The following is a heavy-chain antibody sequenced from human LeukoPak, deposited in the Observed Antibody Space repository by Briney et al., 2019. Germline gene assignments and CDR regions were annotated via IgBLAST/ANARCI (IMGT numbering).Heavy chain of an antibody. CDR2: IIPIFGTA. CDR3: ARAMDYGDYPYFDL. CDR1: GGTFSNYA. J-gene: IGHJ2*01. Sequence: SVKVSCKASGGTFSNYAISWVRQAPGQGLEWMGRIIPIFGTANYAQKFQGRVTITTDESTSTAYMELSSLRSEDTAVYYCARAMDYGDYPYFDLWGRGTLVTVSS. D-gene: IGHD4-17*01. V-gene: IGHV1-69*05.